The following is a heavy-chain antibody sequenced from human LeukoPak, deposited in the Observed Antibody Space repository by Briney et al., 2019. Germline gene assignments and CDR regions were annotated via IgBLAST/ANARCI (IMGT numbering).Heavy chain of an antibody. CDR2: ISSSSGYT. CDR3: AGVSTATVYYFDY. CDR1: GFTFSSYS. Sequence: GGSLRLSCAASGFTFSSYSMNWVRQAPGKGLEWVSSISSSSGYTYYADSVKGRFTISRDNAKNSLYLQMNSLRAEDTAVYYRAGVSTATVYYFDYWGQGTLVTVSS. J-gene: IGHJ4*02. D-gene: IGHD2/OR15-2a*01. V-gene: IGHV3-21*01.